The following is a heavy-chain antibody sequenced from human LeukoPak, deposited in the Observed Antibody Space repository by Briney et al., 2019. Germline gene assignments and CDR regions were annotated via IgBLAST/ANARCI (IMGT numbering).Heavy chain of an antibody. V-gene: IGHV4-59*01. J-gene: IGHJ4*02. CDR1: GGSISSYY. Sequence: SETLSLTCTVSGGSISSYYWSWIRQPPGKGLEWIGYIYYSGSTNYNPSLKSRVTVSVDTSKNQFSLKLSSVTAADTAVYYCARAASDILTGQFDYWGQGTLVTVSS. CDR2: IYYSGST. D-gene: IGHD3-9*01. CDR3: ARAASDILTGQFDY.